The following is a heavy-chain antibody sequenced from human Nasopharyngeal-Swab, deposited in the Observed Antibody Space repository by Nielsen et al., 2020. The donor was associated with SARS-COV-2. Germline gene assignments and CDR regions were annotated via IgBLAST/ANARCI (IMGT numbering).Heavy chain of an antibody. CDR3: AHSGIGYYYYGMDV. Sequence: SGSTLVKPTQTLTLTCTFSGFSLSTSGVGAGWIRQPPGKALEWLALIYWDDDKRYSPSLKSRLTITKDTSKNQVVLTMTNMDPVDTATYYCAHSGIGYYYYGMDVWGQGTTVTVSS. J-gene: IGHJ6*02. D-gene: IGHD1-26*01. CDR1: GFSLSTSGVG. CDR2: IYWDDDK. V-gene: IGHV2-5*02.